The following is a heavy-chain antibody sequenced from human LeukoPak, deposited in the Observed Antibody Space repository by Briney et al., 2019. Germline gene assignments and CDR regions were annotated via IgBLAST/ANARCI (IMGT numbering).Heavy chain of an antibody. J-gene: IGHJ6*02. CDR2: IYYSGST. Sequence: SETLSLTCTVSGGSISSYYWSWIRQPPGKGLEWIGYIYYSGSTNYNPSLKSRVTISVDTSKNQFSLKLSSVTAADTAVYYCARGRYDYVWGSYRPYYYYGMDVWGQGTTVTVSS. CDR1: GGSISSYY. CDR3: ARGRYDYVWGSYRPYYYYGMDV. D-gene: IGHD3-16*02. V-gene: IGHV4-59*01.